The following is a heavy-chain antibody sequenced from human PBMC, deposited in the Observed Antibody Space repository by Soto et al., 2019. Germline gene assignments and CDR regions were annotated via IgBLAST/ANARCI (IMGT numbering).Heavy chain of an antibody. CDR3: GRYYTRHINYYMDV. V-gene: IGHV4-59*08. J-gene: IGHJ6*03. D-gene: IGHD1-26*01. CDR1: GGSISSYY. Sequence: PSETLSLTCTVSGGSISSYYWSWIRQPPGKGLEWIGYIYYSGSTNYNPSLKSRVTISVDTSKNQFSLKLSSVTAADTAVYYCGRYYTRHINYYMDVWGKGTTVTVSS. CDR2: IYYSGST.